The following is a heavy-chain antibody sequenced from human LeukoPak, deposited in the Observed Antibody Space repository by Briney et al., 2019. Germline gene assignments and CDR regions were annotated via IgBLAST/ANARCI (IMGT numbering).Heavy chain of an antibody. Sequence: ASVKVSCKVSGYTLTELSMHWVRQAPGKGLEWMGGFDPEDGETIYAQKFQGRVTMTEDTSTDTAYMELSSLRSEDTAVYYCATATMVRGVIITLFDYWGQGTLVTVFS. CDR3: ATATMVRGVIITLFDY. CDR2: FDPEDGET. D-gene: IGHD3-10*01. CDR1: GYTLTELS. J-gene: IGHJ4*02. V-gene: IGHV1-24*01.